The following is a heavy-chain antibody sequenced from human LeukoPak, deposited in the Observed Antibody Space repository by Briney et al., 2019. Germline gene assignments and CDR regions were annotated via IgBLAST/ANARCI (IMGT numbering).Heavy chain of an antibody. CDR1: GGSISSYY. V-gene: IGHV4-59*01. CDR2: IYYSGST. J-gene: IGHJ4*02. D-gene: IGHD3-22*01. CDR3: ARGSSGYLQREPFDY. Sequence: SETLSLTCTVSGGSISSYYWSWIRQPPGKGLEWIGYIYYSGSTDYNPSLKSRVTISVDTSKNQFSLKLSSVTAADTAVYYCARGSSGYLQREPFDYWGQGTLVTVSS.